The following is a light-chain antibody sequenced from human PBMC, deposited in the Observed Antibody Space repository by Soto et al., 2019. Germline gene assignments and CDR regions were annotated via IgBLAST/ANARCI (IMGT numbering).Light chain of an antibody. CDR3: QQYNDYSPWT. Sequence: DIQMTQSPSTLSASLGDRVTMTCRASQSISKWLAWYQQKPGKAPNLLIYDASNLESGVPSRFSGSGYGTEFTLTISSLQPDDFATYYCQQYNDYSPWTFGQGTKVDIK. V-gene: IGKV1-5*01. CDR1: QSISKW. CDR2: DAS. J-gene: IGKJ1*01.